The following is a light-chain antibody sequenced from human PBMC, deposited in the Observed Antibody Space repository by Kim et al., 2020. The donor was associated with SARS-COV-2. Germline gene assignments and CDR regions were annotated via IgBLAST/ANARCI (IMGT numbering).Light chain of an antibody. CDR1: KSGDKY. CDR3: QAWDSNIVV. CDR2: QDN. Sequence: SYELTQPPSVSVSPGQTASITCSGDKSGDKYACWYQHKPGQSPVLVVFQDNKRPSGIPERFSGSNSGNTVTLTISGTQAMDEADYYCQAWDSNIVVFGRG. V-gene: IGLV3-1*01. J-gene: IGLJ2*01.